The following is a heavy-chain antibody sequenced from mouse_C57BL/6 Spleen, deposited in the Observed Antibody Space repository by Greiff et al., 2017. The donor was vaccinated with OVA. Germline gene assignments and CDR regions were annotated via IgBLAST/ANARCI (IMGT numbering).Heavy chain of an antibody. D-gene: IGHD1-2*01. CDR3: ARHETPRGWALGSFDY. V-gene: IGHV1-62-2*01. Sequence: VKLMESGAELVKPGASVKLSCKASGYTFTEYTIHWVKQRSGQGLEWIGWFYPGSGSIKYNEKFKDKATLTADKSSSTVYMELRRLTSADSAVYFCARHETPRGWALGSFDYWGQGTTLTVSS. CDR1: GYTFTEYT. J-gene: IGHJ2*01. CDR2: FYPGSGSI.